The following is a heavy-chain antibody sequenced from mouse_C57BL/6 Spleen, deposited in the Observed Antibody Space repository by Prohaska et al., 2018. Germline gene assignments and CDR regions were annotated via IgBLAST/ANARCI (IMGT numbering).Heavy chain of an antibody. D-gene: IGHD1-1*01. V-gene: IGHV1-82*01. CDR1: GYAFSSSW. CDR2: IYPGDGDT. CDR3: AHYYGSSSYFDY. J-gene: IGHJ2*01. Sequence: TSCKASGYAFSSSWMNWVKQRPGKGLEWIGRIYPGDGDTNYNGKFKGKATLTADKSSSTAYMQLSSLTSEDSAVYFCAHYYGSSSYFDYWGQGTTLTVSS.